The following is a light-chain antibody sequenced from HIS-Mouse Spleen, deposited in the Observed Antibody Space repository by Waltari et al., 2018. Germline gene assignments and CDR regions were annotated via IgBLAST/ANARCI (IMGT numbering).Light chain of an antibody. J-gene: IGLJ2*01. CDR3: QAWDSSTVV. Sequence: SYELPQPPAVSVPPRQTASITCSGDKLGDKYACWYQQKPGHSPVLVIYQDSNRPSGIPERFSGSNTGNTATLTISGTQAMDEADYYCQAWDSSTVVFGGGTKLTVL. V-gene: IGLV3-1*01. CDR2: QDS. CDR1: KLGDKY.